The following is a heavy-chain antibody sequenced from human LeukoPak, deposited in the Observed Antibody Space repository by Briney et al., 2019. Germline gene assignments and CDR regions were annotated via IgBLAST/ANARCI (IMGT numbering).Heavy chain of an antibody. CDR3: ARDRAVAGFGNDY. J-gene: IGHJ4*02. V-gene: IGHV3-21*01. CDR2: ISSGSTYI. CDR1: GFTVSTYT. D-gene: IGHD6-19*01. Sequence: GGSLRLSCAASGFTVSTYTMNWVRQAPGKGMEWVSSISSGSTYIYYADSVKGRFTISRDNAKNSLYLQMNSLRAEDTAVYYCARDRAVAGFGNDYWGQGTLVTVSS.